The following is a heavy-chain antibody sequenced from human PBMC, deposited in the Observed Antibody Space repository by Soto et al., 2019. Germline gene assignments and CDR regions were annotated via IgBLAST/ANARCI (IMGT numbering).Heavy chain of an antibody. CDR1: GYTFTSYS. Sequence: ASVKVSCKASGYTFTSYSMHWVRQAPGQRLEWMGWINAGNGNTKYSQKFQGRVTITRDTSASTAYMELSSLRSEDTAVYYCATSLRFGELFFDYWGQGTLVTAPQ. CDR2: INAGNGNT. V-gene: IGHV1-3*01. D-gene: IGHD3-10*01. J-gene: IGHJ4*02. CDR3: ATSLRFGELFFDY.